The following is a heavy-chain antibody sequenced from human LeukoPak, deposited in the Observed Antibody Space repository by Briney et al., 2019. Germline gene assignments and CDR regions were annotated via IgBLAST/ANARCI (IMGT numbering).Heavy chain of an antibody. D-gene: IGHD3-22*01. CDR2: ISSSSRDI. V-gene: IGHV3-21*01. J-gene: IGHJ4*02. CDR1: GFTFSSYS. Sequence: GGSLRLSCAASGFTFSSYSMNWVRQAPGKGLEWVSSISSSSRDINYADSVKGRFTISRDNAWNSLYLQMNSLRAEDTAVYYCARDSDSSGHYYMDYFDYWGQGALVTVPS. CDR3: ARDSDSSGHYYMDYFDY.